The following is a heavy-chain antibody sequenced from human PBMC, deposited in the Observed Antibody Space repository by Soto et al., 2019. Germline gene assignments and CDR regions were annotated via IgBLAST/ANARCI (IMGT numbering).Heavy chain of an antibody. V-gene: IGHV1-69*01. CDR1: GGSFSTSA. J-gene: IGHJ4*02. D-gene: IGHD2-15*01. CDR2: IIPIFSRT. Sequence: QVQLVQSGTEVKEPGSSVKVSCKASGGSFSTSAFVWVRQGPGQGLEWMGGIIPIFSRTNLAQKFQGRVTFSADESTRTTDIALRSLTAEDTAIYYCARDVVRSTAGDSWGQGTLVTVSS. CDR3: ARDVVRSTAGDS.